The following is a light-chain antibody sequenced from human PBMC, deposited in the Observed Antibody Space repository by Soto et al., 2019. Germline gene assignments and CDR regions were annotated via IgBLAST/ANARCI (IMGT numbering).Light chain of an antibody. J-gene: IGKJ3*01. CDR1: QGFSNF. CDR2: AAS. CDR3: QKYNSAPPFT. Sequence: DIQMTQSPSSLSASVGDRVTITCRASQGFSNFLAWYQQKPGKVPTLLIYAASTLQSGVPSRFSGSGSGTDFTLTISSLQPEDVATYYCQKYNSAPPFTFGPGTKVDIK. V-gene: IGKV1-27*01.